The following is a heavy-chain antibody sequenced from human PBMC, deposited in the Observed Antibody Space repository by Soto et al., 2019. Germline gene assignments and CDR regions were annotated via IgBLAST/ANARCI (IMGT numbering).Heavy chain of an antibody. V-gene: IGHV4-59*12. J-gene: IGHJ4*02. CDR3: ARESRSWYGSIWDY. Sequence: SETLSLTCTVSGDSISSYYWSWIRQPPGKGLEWIGYIYFSGGTNYNPSLKSRVTISVDTSKNQFSLKLSSVTAADTAVYYCARESRSWYGSIWDYWGQGTLVTVPS. CDR2: IYFSGGT. CDR1: GDSISSYY. D-gene: IGHD6-13*01.